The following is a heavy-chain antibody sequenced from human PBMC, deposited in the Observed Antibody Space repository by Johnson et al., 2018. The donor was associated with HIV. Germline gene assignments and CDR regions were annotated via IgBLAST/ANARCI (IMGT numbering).Heavy chain of an antibody. J-gene: IGHJ3*02. CDR1: GFTVSSTY. CDR2: IYSGGST. CDR3: AKVKLELRYGAFDI. D-gene: IGHD1-7*01. V-gene: IGHV3-66*03. Sequence: VQLVESGGGLIQPGGSLRLSCAASGFTVSSTYMSWVRQAPGKGLEWVSAIYSGGSTYYADSVKGRFTISRDNSKNTLYLQMNSLRAEDTAVYYCAKVKLELRYGAFDIWGQGTMVTVSS.